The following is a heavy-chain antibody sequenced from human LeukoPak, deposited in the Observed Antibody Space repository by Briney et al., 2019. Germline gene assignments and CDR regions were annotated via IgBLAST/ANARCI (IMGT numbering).Heavy chain of an antibody. V-gene: IGHV4-34*01. D-gene: IGHD4-17*01. CDR2: TNHSGST. CDR1: GGSFSGYY. Sequence: SETLSLTCAVYGGSFSGYYWSWIRQPPGKGLEWIGETNHSGSTNYNPSLKSRVTISVDTSKNQFSLKLSSVTAADTAVYYCARSGGDYENYSDYWGQGTLVTVSS. J-gene: IGHJ4*02. CDR3: ARSGGDYENYSDY.